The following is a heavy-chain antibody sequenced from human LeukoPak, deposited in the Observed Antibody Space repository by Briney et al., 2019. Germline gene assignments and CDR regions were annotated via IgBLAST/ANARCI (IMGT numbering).Heavy chain of an antibody. CDR3: VKGTGTKYYYYGMDV. CDR1: GFTFSNYA. D-gene: IGHD3/OR15-3a*01. CDR2: INSNGGST. V-gene: IGHV3-64D*06. Sequence: GGSLRLSCSASGFTFSNYATHWVRQAPGKGLEYVAGINSNGGSTYYADSVKGRFTMSGDNSKDTLYLQMSSLRAEDTAVYYCVKGTGTKYYYYGMDVWGQGTTVTVSS. J-gene: IGHJ6*02.